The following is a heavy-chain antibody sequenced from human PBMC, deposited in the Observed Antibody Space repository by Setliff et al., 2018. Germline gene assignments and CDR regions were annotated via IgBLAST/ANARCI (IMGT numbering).Heavy chain of an antibody. J-gene: IGHJ4*02. Sequence: GGSLRLSCVASGFKFDDHVMYWVRQVPGKGLEWAAGITWNSDNTGYADSVKGRFTISRDNAKNSLSLQMNSLRVEDTALYYCVKDMAGSYFDGRFDYWGPGTLVTVSS. D-gene: IGHD1-26*01. CDR3: VKDMAGSYFDGRFDY. CDR2: ITWNSDNT. CDR1: GFKFDDHV. V-gene: IGHV3-9*01.